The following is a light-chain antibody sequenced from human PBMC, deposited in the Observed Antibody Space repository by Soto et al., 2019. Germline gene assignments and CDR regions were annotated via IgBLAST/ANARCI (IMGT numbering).Light chain of an antibody. CDR3: QQYGGSPQT. CDR1: QSVSKY. J-gene: IGKJ1*01. V-gene: IGKV3-20*01. CDR2: GAS. Sequence: EIVLTQSPGTLALSPGEGATLSCRASQSVSKYLAWYQQKPGQAPRLLIYGASSRATGIPDSFSGSGSGTDFTLTLSRLEPEDFAVYYCQQYGGSPQTFGRGTKVEIK.